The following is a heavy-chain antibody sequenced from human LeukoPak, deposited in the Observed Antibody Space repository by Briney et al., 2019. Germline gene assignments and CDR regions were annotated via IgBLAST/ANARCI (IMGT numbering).Heavy chain of an antibody. J-gene: IGHJ4*02. CDR3: ARELVGATGY. V-gene: IGHV3-7*01. D-gene: IGHD1-26*01. CDR2: IKQDGSEI. CDR1: GFTFSNYW. Sequence: GGSLRLSCAASGFTFSNYWMGWVRQAPGKGLEWVANIKQDGSEIYYVDSVKGRFTISRDTAKDSLYLQMNSLRAEDTAVYYCARELVGATGYWGQGTLVTVSS.